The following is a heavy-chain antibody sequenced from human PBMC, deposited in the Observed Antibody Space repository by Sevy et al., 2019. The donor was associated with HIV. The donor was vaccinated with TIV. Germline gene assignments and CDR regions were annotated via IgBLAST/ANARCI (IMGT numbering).Heavy chain of an antibody. CDR1: GFTVSSNY. V-gene: IGHV3-53*01. J-gene: IGHJ6*02. D-gene: IGHD2-15*01. CDR2: IYSGGST. Sequence: GGSLRLSCAASGFTVSSNYMSWVRQAPGKGLEWVSVIYSGGSTYYADYVKGRFTISRDNSKNKRYLQMNSLSAEDRAVYYCARVALDYYYYGMDVWGQGTTVTVSS. CDR3: ARVALDYYYYGMDV.